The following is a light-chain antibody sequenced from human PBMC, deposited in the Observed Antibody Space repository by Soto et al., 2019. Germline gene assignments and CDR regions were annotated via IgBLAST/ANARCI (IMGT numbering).Light chain of an antibody. CDR1: SSNIGVNY. V-gene: IGLV1-47*01. J-gene: IGLJ3*02. CDR3: AAWDDSLSGRV. Sequence: QSVLTQPPSASGTPGQRVTISCSGSSSNIGVNYVYWYQQLPGTAPKLLIYRNNQRPSGVPARFSGSKSGTSASLAISGLRSEDEADYYCAAWDDSLSGRVFGGGTKLIVL. CDR2: RNN.